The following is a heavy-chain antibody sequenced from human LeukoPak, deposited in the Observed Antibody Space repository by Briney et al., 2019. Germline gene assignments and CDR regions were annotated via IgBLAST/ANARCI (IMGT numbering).Heavy chain of an antibody. V-gene: IGHV1-69*13. J-gene: IGHJ4*02. CDR3: AREAGRFWNPTFDY. CDR1: GYTFTGYY. Sequence: GASVKVSCKASGYTFTGYYMHWVRQAPGQGLEWMGGIIPIFGTANYAQKFQGRVTITADESTSTAYMELSSLRSEDTAVYYCAREAGRFWNPTFDYWGQGTLVTVSS. D-gene: IGHD3-3*01. CDR2: IIPIFGTA.